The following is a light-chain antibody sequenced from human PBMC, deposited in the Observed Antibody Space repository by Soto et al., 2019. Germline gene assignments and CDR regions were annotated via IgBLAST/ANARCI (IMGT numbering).Light chain of an antibody. CDR3: SSYTSSRTPYV. Sequence: QSVLTQPASVSGSPGQSITISCTGTSSDVGGYNYVSWYQQHPGKAPKLMIYEVSNWPSGVSNRFSGSKSGNTASLTISGLQAEDEADYYCSSYTSSRTPYVFGTGTKVTVL. CDR1: SSDVGGYNY. CDR2: EVS. J-gene: IGLJ1*01. V-gene: IGLV2-14*01.